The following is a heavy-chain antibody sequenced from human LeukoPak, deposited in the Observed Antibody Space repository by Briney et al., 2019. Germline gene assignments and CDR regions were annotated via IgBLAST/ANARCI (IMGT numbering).Heavy chain of an antibody. CDR3: ASKTRLRFLEWFPIDY. CDR2: IIPIFGAA. Sequence: ASVKVSCKASGGILSSYAMSWVRQAPGQGLEWMGGIIPIFGAANYAQKFQGRVTITTDESTSTAYMELNSLRSEDTAVYYCASKTRLRFLEWFPIDYWGQGTLVTVSS. CDR1: GGILSSYA. J-gene: IGHJ4*02. V-gene: IGHV1-69*05. D-gene: IGHD3-3*01.